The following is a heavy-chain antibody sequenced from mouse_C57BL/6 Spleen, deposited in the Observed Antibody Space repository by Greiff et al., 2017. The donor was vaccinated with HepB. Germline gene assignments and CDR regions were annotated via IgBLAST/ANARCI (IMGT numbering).Heavy chain of an antibody. CDR2: IWSGGST. CDR1: GFSLTSYG. J-gene: IGHJ2*01. CDR3: ARIYDGYHYFDY. D-gene: IGHD2-3*01. V-gene: IGHV2-2*01. Sequence: VQLVESGPGLVQPSQSLSITCTVSGFSLTSYGVHWVRQSPGKGLEWLGVIWSGGSTDYNAAFISRLSISKDNSKSQVFFKMNSLQADDTAIYYCARIYDGYHYFDYWGQGTTLTVSS.